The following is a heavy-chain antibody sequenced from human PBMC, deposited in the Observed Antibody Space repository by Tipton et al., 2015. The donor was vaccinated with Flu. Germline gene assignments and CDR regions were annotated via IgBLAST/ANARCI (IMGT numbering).Heavy chain of an antibody. CDR1: GYTFTTYS. V-gene: IGHV1-46*01. CDR2: INPSGGST. CDR3: ARGPVPGDFGAFDI. Sequence: QSGAEVKKPGASVKISCKAFGYTFTTYSMHWVRQAPGQGLEWMGIINPSGGSTTYAQGFQGRVTMTRDTSTSKVHMELSSLRSEDTAVYYCARGPVPGDFGAFDIWGQGTMVTVSS. J-gene: IGHJ3*02. D-gene: IGHD4-17*01.